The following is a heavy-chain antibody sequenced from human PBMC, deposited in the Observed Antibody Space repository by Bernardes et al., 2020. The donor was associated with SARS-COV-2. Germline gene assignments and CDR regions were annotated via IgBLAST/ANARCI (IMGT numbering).Heavy chain of an antibody. J-gene: IGHJ4*02. Sequence: GGSLCLSCAASGFSFSNAWMSWVRQAPGPGLAWVGRLKSKTDGGTTEYAAPVKGRITISRDDSKNTLYLQMNSLKTEDTAVYYCTTYSSGWYVGYWGQGTLVTVSS. V-gene: IGHV3-15*01. CDR3: TTYSSGWYVGY. D-gene: IGHD6-19*01. CDR1: GFSFSNAW. CDR2: LKSKTDGGTT.